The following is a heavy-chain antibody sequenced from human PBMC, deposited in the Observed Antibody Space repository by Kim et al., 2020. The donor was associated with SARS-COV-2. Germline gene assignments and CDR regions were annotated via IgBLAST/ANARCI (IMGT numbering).Heavy chain of an antibody. Sequence: SETLSLTCNVSVGSISNYYWSWIRQLPGKGLEWIWCIYYRGSTNSYPSLKSRVSVSVDKYTNKFSLKLTSVTAADTTAYYCAREEPMVPTYWYFVLYGRG. V-gene: IGHV4-59*01. CDR2: IYYRGST. CDR1: VGSISNYY. J-gene: IGHJ2*01. D-gene: IGHD5-12*01. CDR3: AREEPMVPTYWYFVL.